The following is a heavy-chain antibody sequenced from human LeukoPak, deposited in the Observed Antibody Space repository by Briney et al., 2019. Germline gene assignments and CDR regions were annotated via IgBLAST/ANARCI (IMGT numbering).Heavy chain of an antibody. CDR3: ARFRTVTSQIGYYYYYYMDV. V-gene: IGHV3-23*01. J-gene: IGHJ6*03. D-gene: IGHD4-17*01. CDR1: GFTFSSYT. Sequence: PAGGSLRLSCAASGFTFSSYTMSWVRQAPGKGLEWVSAISSGGSTYYADSVKGRFTISRDNAKNTLYLQMNSLRAEDTAVYYCARFRTVTSQIGYYYYYYMDVWGKGTTVTISS. CDR2: ISSGGST.